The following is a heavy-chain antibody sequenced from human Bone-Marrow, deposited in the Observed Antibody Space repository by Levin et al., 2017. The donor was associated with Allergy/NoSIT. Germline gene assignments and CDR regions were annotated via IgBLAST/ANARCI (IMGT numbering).Heavy chain of an antibody. CDR1: GFTFSDYY. CDR3: AGDTTVFFRGAAGTDS. Sequence: GESLKISCAASGFTFSDYYMSWIRQAPGKGLEWVSYISGTGNTIYYADSVKGRFTISRDNAKTSIYLQMDSLRAEDTAVYYCAGDTTVFFRGAAGTDSWGQGTLVTVSA. V-gene: IGHV3-11*01. CDR2: ISGTGNTI. J-gene: IGHJ4*02. D-gene: IGHD3/OR15-3a*01.